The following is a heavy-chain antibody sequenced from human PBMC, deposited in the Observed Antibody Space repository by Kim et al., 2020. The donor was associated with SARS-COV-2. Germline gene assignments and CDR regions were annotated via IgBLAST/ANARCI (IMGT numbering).Heavy chain of an antibody. Sequence: YYTPSLKRRVTTSLDTSRNQFSLNLSSVTVADTAVYYCARVHTSSWEIDYWGQGTLVTVSS. V-gene: IGHV4-30-2*04. D-gene: IGHD6-13*01. CDR3: ARVHTSSWEIDY. J-gene: IGHJ4*02.